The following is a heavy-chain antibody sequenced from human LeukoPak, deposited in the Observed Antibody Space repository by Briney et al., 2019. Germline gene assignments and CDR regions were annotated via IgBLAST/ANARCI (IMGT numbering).Heavy chain of an antibody. Sequence: SETLSLTCAVSGYSISSGYQWAWIRQSPGKGLEWIGSLYHRGSAHYNPSLKSRVTISVETSKNQFSLKMYSVTAADTAVYYCARDPRWLTPDCTSTSCYENYFDPWGQGTLVTVSS. D-gene: IGHD2-2*01. CDR2: LYHRGSA. CDR3: ARDPRWLTPDCTSTSCYENYFDP. CDR1: GYSISSGYQ. J-gene: IGHJ5*02. V-gene: IGHV4-38-2*02.